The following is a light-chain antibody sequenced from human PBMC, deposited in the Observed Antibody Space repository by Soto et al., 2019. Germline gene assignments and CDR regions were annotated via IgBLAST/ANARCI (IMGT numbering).Light chain of an antibody. V-gene: IGLV4-69*01. Sequence: QPVLTQSPSASASLGVSVKLTCTLSSGHSSYAIAWHQQQPEKGPRYLMKLSSDGSHSKGDGIPDRFSGSSSGAERYLTISSLQSEDEADYYCQTWDTGARVVFGGGTKLTVL. CDR1: SGHSSYA. CDR2: LSSDGSH. J-gene: IGLJ2*01. CDR3: QTWDTGARVV.